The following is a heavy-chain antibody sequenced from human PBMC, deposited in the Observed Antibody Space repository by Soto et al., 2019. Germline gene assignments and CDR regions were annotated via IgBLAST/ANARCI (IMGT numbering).Heavy chain of an antibody. D-gene: IGHD3-22*01. CDR1: GFSFTICA. Sequence: GGSLKLSCAAFGFSFTICAMSWVRQAPGKGLEWVSVISASGLSTYYADSVKGRLTISRDNSKNTLYLQLSSLRAEDTAVYYCVKDEVADPMSSVDYWGQGNLVTVSS. J-gene: IGHJ4*02. CDR2: ISASGLST. V-gene: IGHV3-23*01. CDR3: VKDEVADPMSSVDY.